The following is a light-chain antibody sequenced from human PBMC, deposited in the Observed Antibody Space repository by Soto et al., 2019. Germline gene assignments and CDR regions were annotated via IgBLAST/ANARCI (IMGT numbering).Light chain of an antibody. V-gene: IGLV1-44*01. Sequence: QSVLTQPPSTSGTPGQRVTISCSGTSCDIGSNTVNWYQQLPGTAPKLLIYSNNKRPSGVPDRFSGSKSGTSASLAISGLQSEDEADYYCASWDDSMNGPVFGGGTKLTVL. CDR3: ASWDDSMNGPV. J-gene: IGLJ2*01. CDR2: SNN. CDR1: SCDIGSNT.